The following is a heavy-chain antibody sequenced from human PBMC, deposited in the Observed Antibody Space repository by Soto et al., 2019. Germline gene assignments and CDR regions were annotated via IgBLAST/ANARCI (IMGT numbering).Heavy chain of an antibody. D-gene: IGHD3-9*01. CDR3: ARPTYYDILTGWGGYYGMDV. CDR1: GGTFSSYA. V-gene: IGHV1-69*13. Sequence: GASVKVSCKASGGTFSSYAISWVRQAPGQGLEWMGGIIPIFGTANYAQKFQGRVTITADESTSTAYMELSSLRSEDTAVYYCARPTYYDILTGWGGYYGMDVWGQGTTVTVSS. CDR2: IIPIFGTA. J-gene: IGHJ6*02.